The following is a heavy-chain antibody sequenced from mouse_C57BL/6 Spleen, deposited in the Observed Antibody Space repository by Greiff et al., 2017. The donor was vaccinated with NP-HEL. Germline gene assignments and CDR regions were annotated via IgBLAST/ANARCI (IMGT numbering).Heavy chain of an antibody. CDR3: AREGGLGLRLRFAY. CDR2: IDPSDSYT. CDR1: GYTFTSYW. Sequence: QVQLQQPGAELVKPGASVKLSCKASGYTFTSYWMQWVKQRPGQGLEWIGEIDPSDSYTNYNQKFKGKATLTVDTSSSIAYMQLSSLTSEDSAVYYCAREGGLGLRLRFAYWGQGTLVTVSA. D-gene: IGHD2-2*01. V-gene: IGHV1-50*01. J-gene: IGHJ3*01.